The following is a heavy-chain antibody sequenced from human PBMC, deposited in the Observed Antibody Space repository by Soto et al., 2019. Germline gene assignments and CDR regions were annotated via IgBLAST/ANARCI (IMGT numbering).Heavy chain of an antibody. D-gene: IGHD2-15*01. CDR2: IYHSGST. V-gene: IGHV4-59*01. J-gene: IGHJ4*02. CDR3: ARFACRGGSCHSGDFFYFDY. Sequence: TSETLSLTCTVSGVSISSYYWSWIRQPPGKGLEWIGYIYHSGSTNYNPSLKSRVTISEDTSKNQFSLKVTSVTAADTAVYYCARFACRGGSCHSGDFFYFDYWGQGALVTVSS. CDR1: GVSISSYY.